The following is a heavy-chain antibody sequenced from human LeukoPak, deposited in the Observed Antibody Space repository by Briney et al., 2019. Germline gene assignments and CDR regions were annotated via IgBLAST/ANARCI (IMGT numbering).Heavy chain of an antibody. J-gene: IGHJ4*02. V-gene: IGHV1-2*02. CDR3: ARGGGGVVVPAANQNYDY. Sequence: ASVKVSCKASGYTFTGYYMHWVRQAPGQGLEWMGWINPNSGGTNYAQKFQGRVTMTRDTSISTAYMELSRLRSDDTAVYYCARGGGGVVVPAANQNYDYWGQGTLVTVSS. CDR1: GYTFTGYY. D-gene: IGHD2-2*01. CDR2: INPNSGGT.